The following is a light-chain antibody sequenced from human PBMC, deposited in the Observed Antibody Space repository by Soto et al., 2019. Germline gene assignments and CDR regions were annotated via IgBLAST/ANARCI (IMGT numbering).Light chain of an antibody. CDR3: QQFGTSPLWT. CDR1: QSVSSTF. Sequence: EIVLTQSPGTLSLSPGERATLSCRASQSVSSTFFAWFQQKPGQAPRLLIYGASSRATGIPDRFSGSGSGTDFTLTINRLEPEDFAVYYCQQFGTSPLWTFGQGTKVEIK. CDR2: GAS. V-gene: IGKV3-20*01. J-gene: IGKJ1*01.